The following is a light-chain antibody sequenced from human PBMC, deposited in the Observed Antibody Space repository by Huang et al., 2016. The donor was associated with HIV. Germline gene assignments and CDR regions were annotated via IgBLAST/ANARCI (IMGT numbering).Light chain of an antibody. Sequence: EVVMTQSPATLSVSPGERATLSCRASQNINSNLAWYQQKPGQTPRLLIYGASPRATGIPARFSGSGSGTECTLTISSLQSEDFAVYYCQQYNNWPPVTFGQGTKLEIK. V-gene: IGKV3-15*01. CDR2: GAS. CDR3: QQYNNWPPVT. J-gene: IGKJ2*01. CDR1: QNINSN.